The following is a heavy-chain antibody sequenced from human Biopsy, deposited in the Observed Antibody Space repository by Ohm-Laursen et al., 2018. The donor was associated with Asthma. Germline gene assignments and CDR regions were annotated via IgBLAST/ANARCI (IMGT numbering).Heavy chain of an antibody. CDR1: VLTFSSYG. CDR3: ARAYGGNFFSGAFDI. CDR2: ISNDGANK. J-gene: IGHJ3*02. V-gene: IGHV3-33*08. Sequence: SLRLSCTASVLTFSSYGMVWVRLAPGKGLEWVALISNDGANKFYADSVKGRVTISRDISKNTLSLQMNSLRAEDTAVYYCARAYGGNFFSGAFDIWGQGTMVTVSS. D-gene: IGHD4-23*01.